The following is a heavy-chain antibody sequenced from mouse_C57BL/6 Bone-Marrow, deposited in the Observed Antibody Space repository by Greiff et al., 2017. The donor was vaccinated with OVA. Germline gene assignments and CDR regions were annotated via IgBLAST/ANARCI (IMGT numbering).Heavy chain of an antibody. J-gene: IGHJ2*01. V-gene: IGHV5-17*01. CDR3: ARGRLLLYYFDY. CDR2: ISSGSSTI. CDR1: GFTFSDYG. Sequence: EVKLMESGGGLVKPGGSLKPSCAASGFTFSDYGMHWVRQAPEKGLEWVAYISSGSSTIYYADTVKGRFTISRDNAKNTLFLQMTSLRSEDTAMYYCARGRLLLYYFDYWGQGTTLTVSS. D-gene: IGHD2-3*01.